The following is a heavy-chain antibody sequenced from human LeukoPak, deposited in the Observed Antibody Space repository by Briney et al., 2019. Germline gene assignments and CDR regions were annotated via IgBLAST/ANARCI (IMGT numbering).Heavy chain of an antibody. J-gene: IGHJ2*01. CDR3: VRDLVRGVHPVFYFDL. CDR1: GFTFSTYL. V-gene: IGHV3-21*01. CDR2: ISSSGDYI. D-gene: IGHD3-10*01. Sequence: PGGSLRLSCSASGFTFSTYLMHWVRQAPGKGLEWVSSISSSGDYIYSADSVKGRFTTSRDNAKNSLYLQMTNLSAEDTAVYFCVRDLVRGVHPVFYFDLWGRGTLVTVSS.